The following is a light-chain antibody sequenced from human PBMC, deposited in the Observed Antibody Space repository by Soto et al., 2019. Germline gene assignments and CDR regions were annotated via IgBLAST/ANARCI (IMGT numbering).Light chain of an antibody. CDR1: QTISSW. V-gene: IGKV1-5*01. CDR3: QQYNTFWT. J-gene: IGKJ1*01. CDR2: DVS. Sequence: IQMPQSPYSLSASVGDRVPITFRASQTISSWLAWYQQKPGKAPKLLIYDVSSLESGVPSRFSVSGSGTEFTLTISSLQPDEFATYDCQQYNTFWTFGQGTKVDIK.